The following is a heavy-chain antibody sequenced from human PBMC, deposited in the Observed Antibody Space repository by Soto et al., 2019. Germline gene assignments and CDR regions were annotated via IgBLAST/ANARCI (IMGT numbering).Heavy chain of an antibody. CDR3: ARAAYSSNWYRWFDP. J-gene: IGHJ5*02. CDR1: GGSISSYY. CDR2: IYYSGST. V-gene: IGHV4-59*01. Sequence: SETLSLTCTVSGGSISSYYWSWIRQPPGKGLEWIGYIYYSGSTNYNPSLKSRVTISVDTSKNQFSLKLSSVTAADTAVYYCARAAYSSNWYRWFDPWGQGALVTVSS. D-gene: IGHD6-13*01.